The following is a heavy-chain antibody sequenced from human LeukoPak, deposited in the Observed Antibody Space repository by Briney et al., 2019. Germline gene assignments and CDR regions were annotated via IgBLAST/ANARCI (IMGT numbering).Heavy chain of an antibody. Sequence: AGGSLRLSCAASGFTFSSYAMSWVRQAPGKGLEWVSAISGSGGSTYYADSVKGRSTISRDNSKNTLYLQMNSLRAEDTAVYYCAKVGYYDSSGYYYDYFDYWGQGTLVTVSS. CDR3: AKVGYYDSSGYYYDYFDY. CDR2: ISGSGGST. D-gene: IGHD3-22*01. V-gene: IGHV3-23*01. CDR1: GFTFSSYA. J-gene: IGHJ4*02.